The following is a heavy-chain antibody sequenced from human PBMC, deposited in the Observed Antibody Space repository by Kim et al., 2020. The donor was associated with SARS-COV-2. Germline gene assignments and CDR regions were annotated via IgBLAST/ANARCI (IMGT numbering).Heavy chain of an antibody. Sequence: SETLSLTCTVSGDPINSGLYYWAWIRQPPGKGLDWIGFVYHRGTTYYNPSLKSRVTISIDTSKNQFSLNLSSVTAADTAVYYCARVIAVAGIPDYWGQGTLVTVSS. J-gene: IGHJ4*02. D-gene: IGHD6-19*01. V-gene: IGHV4-39*01. CDR3: ARVIAVAGIPDY. CDR1: GDPINSGLYY. CDR2: VYHRGTT.